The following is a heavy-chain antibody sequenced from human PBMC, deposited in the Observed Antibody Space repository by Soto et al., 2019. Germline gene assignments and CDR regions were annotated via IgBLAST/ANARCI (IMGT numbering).Heavy chain of an antibody. Sequence: EVQLVESGGGLVQPGGSLRLSCAASGFTFSRYAMHWVRQAPGKGLEYVSAISSYGGSTYYANSVKGRFTISRDNSKNTLYLKMGSLRAEDIAVYYCARIRSPEEGGCYYYYYMDVWGKGTTVTVSS. CDR3: ARIRSPEEGGCYYYYYMDV. D-gene: IGHD2-8*01. J-gene: IGHJ6*03. CDR2: ISSYGGST. V-gene: IGHV3-64*01. CDR1: GFTFSRYA.